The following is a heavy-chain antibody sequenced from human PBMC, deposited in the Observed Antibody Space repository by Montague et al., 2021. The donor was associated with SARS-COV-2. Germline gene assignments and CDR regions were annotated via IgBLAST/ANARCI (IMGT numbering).Heavy chain of an antibody. Sequence: SETLSLTRTVSGDSITNTRYFWGWIRQPPGKALEWIGSIYHNGKTYYNPSLERRALLSIDTSKNQFSLRLSSVIASDTAVYYCAVELNYFFDYWGQGFLVSVSS. CDR1: GDSITNTRYF. D-gene: IGHD1-7*01. CDR3: AVELNYFFDY. CDR2: IYHNGKT. J-gene: IGHJ4*02. V-gene: IGHV4-39*01.